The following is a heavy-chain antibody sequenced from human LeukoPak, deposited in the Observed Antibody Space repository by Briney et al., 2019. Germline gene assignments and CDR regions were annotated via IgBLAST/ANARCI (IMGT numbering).Heavy chain of an antibody. D-gene: IGHD6-13*01. CDR1: GFTFSSYS. V-gene: IGHV3-21*01. Sequence: PGRTLRLSCAVSGFTFSSYSVNWVRKAPGQARERVSSISRSSSYIYYADSVKGRFTISRDNAKNSLYLQMNSLRAEDTAVYYCARGTRWSGLAGPTYYYYYMDVWGKGTTVTVSS. CDR3: ARGTRWSGLAGPTYYYYYMDV. J-gene: IGHJ6*03. CDR2: ISRSSSYI.